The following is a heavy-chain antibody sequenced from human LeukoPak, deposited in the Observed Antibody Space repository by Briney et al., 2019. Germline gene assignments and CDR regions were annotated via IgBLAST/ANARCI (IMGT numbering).Heavy chain of an antibody. CDR3: AREPRGGNSYYYYYYGMDV. V-gene: IGHV4-59*12. J-gene: IGHJ6*02. CDR1: GGSISSYY. CDR2: IYYRGST. Sequence: SETLSLTCTVSGGSISSYYWSWIRQPPGKGLEWIGYIYYRGSTNYNPSLKSRVTISVDTSKNQFSLKLSSVTAADTAVYYCAREPRGGNSYYYYYYGMDVWGQGTTVTVSS. D-gene: IGHD4-23*01.